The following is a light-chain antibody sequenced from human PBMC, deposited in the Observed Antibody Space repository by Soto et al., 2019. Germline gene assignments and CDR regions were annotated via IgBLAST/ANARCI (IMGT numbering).Light chain of an antibody. CDR3: XSYTSSSTLYV. CDR1: SSDVGGYNY. J-gene: IGLJ1*01. Sequence: QSALTQPASVSGSPGQSITISCTGTSSDVGGYNYVSWYQQHPGKAPKLMIYDVSNRPSGVSNRFSGSKSGNTASLTISGXXXXXXXXXXXXSYTSSSTLYVFGTGTKLTVL. CDR2: DVS. V-gene: IGLV2-14*01.